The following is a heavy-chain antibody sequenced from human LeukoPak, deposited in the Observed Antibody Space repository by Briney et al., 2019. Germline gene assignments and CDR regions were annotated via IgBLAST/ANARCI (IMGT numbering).Heavy chain of an antibody. Sequence: PSETLSLTCTESGGSISSDDYYWNWIRQSAGRGLEWIGRIYLSGNTMYSPSLQSRVRMSIDTSKNQVSLTLKSVTAADTAVYYCARGGALFTFFDSWGQGTQVTVSS. CDR3: ARGGALFTFFDS. V-gene: IGHV4-61*02. CDR2: IYLSGNT. J-gene: IGHJ4*02. CDR1: GGSISSDDYY.